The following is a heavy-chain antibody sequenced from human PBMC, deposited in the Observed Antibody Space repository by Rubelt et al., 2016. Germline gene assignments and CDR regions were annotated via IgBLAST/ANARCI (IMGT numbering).Heavy chain of an antibody. D-gene: IGHD1-26*01. CDR2: ISGSGGST. CDR1: GFTFSSYA. CDR3: AKDLRLGATLAFDI. V-gene: IGHV3-23*01. Sequence: EVQLLESGGGLVQPGGSLRLSCAASGFTFSSYAMSWVRQAPGKGLEWVSAISGSGGSTYYADSVKGRFTISRDNSKNTMCLQINSRGAADTAVYYCAKDLRLGATLAFDIWGQGTMVTVSA. J-gene: IGHJ3*02.